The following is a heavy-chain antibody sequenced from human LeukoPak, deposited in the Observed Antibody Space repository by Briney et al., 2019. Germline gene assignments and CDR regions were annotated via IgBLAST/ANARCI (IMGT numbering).Heavy chain of an antibody. V-gene: IGHV1-2*06. CDR1: GHTFTGYY. Sequence: ASVKVSCKASGHTFTGYYMHWVRQAPGQGLEWMGRINPNSGGTNYAQKFQGRVTMTRDTSISTAYMELSRLRSDDTAVYYCASLSSGWPGGVDYWGQGTLVTVSS. CDR2: INPNSGGT. D-gene: IGHD6-19*01. CDR3: ASLSSGWPGGVDY. J-gene: IGHJ4*02.